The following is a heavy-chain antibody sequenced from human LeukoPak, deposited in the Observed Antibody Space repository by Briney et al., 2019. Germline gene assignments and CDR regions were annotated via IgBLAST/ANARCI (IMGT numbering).Heavy chain of an antibody. D-gene: IGHD3-22*01. Sequence: PGESLKISCKASGYSFTSYWIGWVRQMPGKGLEWMGLIYPGDSDSRYSPSFQGQVAISADKSISTAYLQWSSLKASDTAMYYCARYRPYDNSGYYVVFDYWGQGTLVTVSS. J-gene: IGHJ4*02. CDR1: GYSFTSYW. V-gene: IGHV5-51*01. CDR3: ARYRPYDNSGYYVVFDY. CDR2: IYPGDSDS.